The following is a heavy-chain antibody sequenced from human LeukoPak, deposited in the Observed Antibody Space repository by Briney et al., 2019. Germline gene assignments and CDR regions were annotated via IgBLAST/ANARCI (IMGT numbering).Heavy chain of an antibody. CDR1: GGSISSSSHF. CDR3: ARHARLTGYYKSGWFDP. CDR2: IYYSGVT. D-gene: IGHD3-9*01. Sequence: PSETLSLTCTVSGGSISSSSHFWGWIRQPPGKGLEWIGSIYYSGVTYYTPSLRSRVTISVDTSKNQFSLKLSSVTAADTALYYCARHARLTGYYKSGWFDPWGQGTLVTVSS. V-gene: IGHV4-39*01. J-gene: IGHJ5*02.